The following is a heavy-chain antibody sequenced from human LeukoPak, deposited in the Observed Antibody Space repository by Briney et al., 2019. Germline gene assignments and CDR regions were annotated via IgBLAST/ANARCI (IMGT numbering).Heavy chain of an antibody. V-gene: IGHV4-61*02. CDR3: AREEGVIVVVPAAIGWFDP. CDR1: GGSISSGSYY. Sequence: SETLSLTCTVSGGSISSGSYYWSWIRQPAGKGLEWIGRIYTSGSTNYNPSLKSRVTISVDTSKNQFSLKLSSVTAADTAVYYCAREEGVIVVVPAAIGWFDPWGQGTLVTVSS. J-gene: IGHJ5*02. D-gene: IGHD2-2*01. CDR2: IYTSGST.